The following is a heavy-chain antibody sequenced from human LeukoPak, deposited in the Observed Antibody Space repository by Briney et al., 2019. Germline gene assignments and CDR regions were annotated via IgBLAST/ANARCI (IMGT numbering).Heavy chain of an antibody. CDR3: ARGALSILIDY. CDR1: GFTFSSYA. V-gene: IGHV3-30*04. D-gene: IGHD2-15*01. CDR2: ISYDGSNK. J-gene: IGHJ4*02. Sequence: GGSLRLSCAASGFTFSSYAMHWVRQAPGKGLEWVAVISYDGSNKYYADSVKGRFTISRDNAKNSLYLQMNSLRAEDTAVYYCARGALSILIDYWGQGTLVTVSS.